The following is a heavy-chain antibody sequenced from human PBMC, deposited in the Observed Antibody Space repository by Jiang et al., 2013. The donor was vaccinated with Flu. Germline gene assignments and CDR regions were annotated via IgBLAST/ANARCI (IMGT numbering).Heavy chain of an antibody. CDR1: GYTFTSYG. D-gene: IGHD1-7*01. CDR3: ARAAYNWNYGSPAYGAFDI. J-gene: IGHJ3*02. CDR2: IIPIFGTA. Sequence: EVKKPGASVKVSCKASGYTFTSYGISWVRQAPGQGLEWMGGIIPIFGTANYAQKFQGRVTITADESTSTAYMELSSLRSEDTAVYYCARAAYNWNYGSPAYGAFDIWGQGTMVTVSS. V-gene: IGHV1-69*13.